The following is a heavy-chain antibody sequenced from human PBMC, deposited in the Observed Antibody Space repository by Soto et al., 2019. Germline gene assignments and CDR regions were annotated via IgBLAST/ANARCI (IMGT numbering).Heavy chain of an antibody. Sequence: GGSLRLSCAASGFTFSNAWINWVRQAPGKGRGWVGRMKSKTEGGTTDCAAPEEGRFAISRDDSKNMVYLQMNSLKTQDTAVYYCTTDSYFTIEIVLFSYWRHGTLVTVSS. D-gene: IGHD3-22*01. CDR1: GFTFSNAW. V-gene: IGHV3-15*07. J-gene: IGHJ4*01. CDR2: MKSKTEGGTT. CDR3: TTDSYFTIEIVLFSY.